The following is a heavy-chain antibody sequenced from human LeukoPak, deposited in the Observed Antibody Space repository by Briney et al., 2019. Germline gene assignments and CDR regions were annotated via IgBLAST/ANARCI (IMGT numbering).Heavy chain of an antibody. Sequence: SQTLSLTCTVSGGSISSYYWSWVRQLAGKGLEWIGRIYTTGSTNYNPSLKSRVTMSVDTSKNQFSLRLSSVTAADTAVYYCARDPGLSNYYYGMDVWGQGTTVTVSS. CDR3: ARDPGLSNYYYGMDV. CDR2: IYTTGST. J-gene: IGHJ6*02. CDR1: GGSISSYY. V-gene: IGHV4-4*07.